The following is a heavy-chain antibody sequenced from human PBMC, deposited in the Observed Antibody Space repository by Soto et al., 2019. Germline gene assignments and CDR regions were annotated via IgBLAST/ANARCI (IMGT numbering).Heavy chain of an antibody. CDR1: GVSFSGYY. D-gene: IGHD3-22*01. V-gene: IGHV4-34*01. CDR2: INHSGST. J-gene: IGHJ4*02. CDR3: ARGPSMYYYDSSGSRRFDY. Sequence: SETLSLTCAVYGVSFSGYYWSWIRQPPGKGLEWIGEINHSGSTNYNPSLKSRVTISVDTSKNQFSLKLSSVTAADTAVYYCARGPSMYYYDSSGSRRFDYWGQGTLVTVSS.